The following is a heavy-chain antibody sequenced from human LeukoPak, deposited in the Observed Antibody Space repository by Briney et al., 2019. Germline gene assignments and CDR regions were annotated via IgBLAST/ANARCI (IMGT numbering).Heavy chain of an antibody. J-gene: IGHJ4*02. CDR1: GFTFSSYA. Sequence: GGSLRLSCAASGFTFSSYAMHCVRQAPGKGLEWVAVVSFDGDNKYYADSVKDQFTISRDNSQNTLYLQLNSLRAEDTAVYYCARDWTLNYWGQGTLVTVSS. CDR3: ARDWTLNY. D-gene: IGHD3/OR15-3a*01. V-gene: IGHV3-30-3*01. CDR2: VSFDGDNK.